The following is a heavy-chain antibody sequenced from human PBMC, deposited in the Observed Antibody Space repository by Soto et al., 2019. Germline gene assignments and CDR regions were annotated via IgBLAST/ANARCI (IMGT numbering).Heavy chain of an antibody. D-gene: IGHD5-18*01. V-gene: IGHV1-69*13. Sequence: SVKVSCKASGGTFSSYAISWVRQAPGQGLEWMGGIIPIFGTANYAQKFQGRVTITADESTSTAYMELSSLRSEDTAVYYCASSDAGYSYGSTRPKRYYYGMDVWGQGTTVTVSS. CDR2: IIPIFGTA. J-gene: IGHJ6*02. CDR3: ASSDAGYSYGSTRPKRYYYGMDV. CDR1: GGTFSSYA.